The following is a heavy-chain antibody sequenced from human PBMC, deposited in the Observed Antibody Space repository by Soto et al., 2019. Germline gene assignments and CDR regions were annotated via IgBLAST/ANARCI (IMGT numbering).Heavy chain of an antibody. V-gene: IGHV4-34*01. CDR1: GGCFSGYY. CDR3: ARGVASYGSTYYDS. Sequence: SETLSLTCAVYGGCFSGYYWSWIRHPPGKGLEWIGEINHSGSTNYNPSLKSRVTISVDTSKNQFSLKLSSVTAADTAVYYCARGVASYGSTYYDSWGQGTMVTVSS. D-gene: IGHD5-18*01. J-gene: IGHJ4*02. CDR2: INHSGST.